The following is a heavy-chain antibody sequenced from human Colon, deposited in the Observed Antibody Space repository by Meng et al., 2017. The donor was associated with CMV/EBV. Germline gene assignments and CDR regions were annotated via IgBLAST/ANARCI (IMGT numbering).Heavy chain of an antibody. CDR2: ISAYTGDT. Sequence: VQLVQDGAEVQKPGSSLNVCCNAAGYTFTNYGSSWVRQAPGQGLEWMGWISAYTGDTYYAQKFQGRVTMTTDTSTSTAYMELRSLRSDDTAVYYCVRESQSGSYIYLQHWGQGTLVTVSS. CDR3: VRESQSGSYIYLQH. CDR1: GYTFTNYG. V-gene: IGHV1-18*01. D-gene: IGHD1-26*01. J-gene: IGHJ1*01.